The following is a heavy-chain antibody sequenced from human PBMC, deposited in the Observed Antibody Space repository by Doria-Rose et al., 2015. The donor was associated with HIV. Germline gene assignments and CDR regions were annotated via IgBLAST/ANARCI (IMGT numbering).Heavy chain of an antibody. Sequence: QVQLQESGPGLVKPSETLSLTCTVSGGSISSYYWSWIRQSPGKGLEWIGYIYYSGSNSNNPSLKSRATISLDTSKNQFSLRLSSVTAADTAVYYCARVWGITNARFDSWGQGILVTVSS. D-gene: IGHD3-10*01. CDR1: GGSISSYY. V-gene: IGHV4-59*01. CDR2: IYYSGSN. CDR3: ARVWGITNARFDS. J-gene: IGHJ5*01.